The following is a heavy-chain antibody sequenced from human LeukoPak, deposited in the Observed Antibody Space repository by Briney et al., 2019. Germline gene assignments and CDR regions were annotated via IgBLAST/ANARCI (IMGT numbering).Heavy chain of an antibody. J-gene: IGHJ6*04. CDR1: GFTFSSYE. V-gene: IGHV3-48*03. D-gene: IGHD3-10*02. CDR3: AELGITMIGGV. Sequence: GGSLRLSCVASGFTFSSYEMNWVRQAPGKGLEWLSYIGSSDSTTHYADSVKGRFTISRDNAKNPLYLQMNSLRAEDTAVYYCAELGITMIGGVWGKGTTVTISS. CDR2: IGSSDSTT.